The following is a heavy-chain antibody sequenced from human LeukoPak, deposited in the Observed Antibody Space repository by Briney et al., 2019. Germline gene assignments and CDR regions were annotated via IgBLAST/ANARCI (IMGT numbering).Heavy chain of an antibody. Sequence: GGSLRLSCAASGLSFSSHAMHWVRQAPGKGLEWVAVISYDGSNKYYADSVKGRFTISRDNSKNTLYLQMNSLRAEDTAVYYCARAHGTDSSGYYFDYWGQGTLVTVSS. CDR1: GLSFSSHA. V-gene: IGHV3-30-3*02. CDR3: ARAHGTDSSGYYFDY. CDR2: ISYDGSNK. D-gene: IGHD3-22*01. J-gene: IGHJ4*02.